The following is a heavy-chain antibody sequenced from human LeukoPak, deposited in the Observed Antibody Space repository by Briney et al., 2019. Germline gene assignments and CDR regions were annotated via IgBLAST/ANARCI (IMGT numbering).Heavy chain of an antibody. CDR2: IYNSGST. V-gene: IGHV3-53*01. CDR3: TRRGDGGRSFDF. CDR1: GFTFSSYS. Sequence: GGSLRLSCAASGFTFSSYSMNWVRQAPGKGLEWVSLIYNSGSTYYTDSVKGRFTISRDNSKNTLYLQMNSLRAEDTAVYYCTRRGDGGRSFDFWGQGTLVTVSP. D-gene: IGHD4-23*01. J-gene: IGHJ4*02.